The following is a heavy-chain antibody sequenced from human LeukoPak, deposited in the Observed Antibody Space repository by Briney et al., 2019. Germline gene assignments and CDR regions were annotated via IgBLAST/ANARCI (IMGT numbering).Heavy chain of an antibody. CDR3: AKGVTVATPWYFDL. D-gene: IGHD4-17*01. Sequence: PGGSLRLSCAVSGFTFSRYAMSWVRQAPGKGLEWVSAISGGGGSTYYPDFVKGRFTISRENSKNMLYLQMNSPRAEDTAVYYCAKGVTVATPWYFDLWGRGTLVTVSS. CDR2: ISGGGGST. J-gene: IGHJ2*01. V-gene: IGHV3-23*01. CDR1: GFTFSRYA.